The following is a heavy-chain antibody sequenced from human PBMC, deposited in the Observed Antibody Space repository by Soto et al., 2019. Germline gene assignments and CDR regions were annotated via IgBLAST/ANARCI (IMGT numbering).Heavy chain of an antibody. CDR1: GYTFTKYA. V-gene: IGHV1-3*01. Sequence: EASVKVSCKASGYTFTKYAMHWVRQAPGQRLEWMGWINAGNGNTKYSQKFQGRVTITRDTSASTAYMELSSLRSEDTAVYYCARGEGYCSGGSCYRWFDPWGQGTLVTVSS. CDR3: ARGEGYCSGGSCYRWFDP. CDR2: INAGNGNT. D-gene: IGHD2-15*01. J-gene: IGHJ5*02.